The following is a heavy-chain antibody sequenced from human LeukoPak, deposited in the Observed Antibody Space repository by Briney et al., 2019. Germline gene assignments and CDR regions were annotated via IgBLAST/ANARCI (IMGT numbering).Heavy chain of an antibody. CDR1: GGSISSGGYY. V-gene: IGHV4-31*03. D-gene: IGHD3-22*01. Sequence: SETLSLTCTVSGGSISSGGYYWIWIRQHPGKGLEWIGYIYYSGSTYYNPSLKSRVTISVDTSKNQFSLKLSSVTAADTAVYYCASSVDSSGYYWGNYYFDYWGQGTLVTVSS. CDR3: ASSVDSSGYYWGNYYFDY. CDR2: IYYSGST. J-gene: IGHJ4*02.